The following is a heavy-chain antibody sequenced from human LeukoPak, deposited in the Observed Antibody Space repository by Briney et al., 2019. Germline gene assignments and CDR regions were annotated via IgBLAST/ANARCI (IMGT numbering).Heavy chain of an antibody. CDR1: GGSISSSSYY. J-gene: IGHJ5*02. CDR2: IYYSGST. V-gene: IGHV4-39*01. D-gene: IGHD2-15*01. Sequence: SETLSLTCTVSGGSISSSSYYWGWIRQPPGKGLEGIGSIYYSGSTYYNPSLKSRVTISVDTSKNQFSLKLSSVTAADTAVYYCARGSGGGQNWFDPWGQGTLVTVSS. CDR3: ARGSGGGQNWFDP.